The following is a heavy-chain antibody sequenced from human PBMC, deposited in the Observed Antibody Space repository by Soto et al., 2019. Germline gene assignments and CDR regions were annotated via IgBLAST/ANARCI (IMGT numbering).Heavy chain of an antibody. V-gene: IGHV3-23*01. CDR1: GFTFSSYA. CDR2: ISGSGDST. CDR3: AKGASGLWFAEGHY. D-gene: IGHD3-10*01. Sequence: GGSLRLSCAASGFTFSSYAMSWVRQAPGKGLEWVSAISGSGDSTYYADSVKGRFTISRDNSKNTLYLQMNSLRAEDTAVYYCAKGASGLWFAEGHYWGQGTLVTVSS. J-gene: IGHJ4*02.